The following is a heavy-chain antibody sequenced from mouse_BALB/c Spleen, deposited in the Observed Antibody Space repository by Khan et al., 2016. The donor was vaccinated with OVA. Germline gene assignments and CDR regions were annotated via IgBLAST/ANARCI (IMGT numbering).Heavy chain of an antibody. Sequence: QVQLQQSGAELARPGASVKMSCKASGYTFTSYTIHWIKLRPGQGLEWIGYINPSNAYTNYNQMFKDKATLTAAKSSTTAYIQLSSLTSDDSAVYYWVRDGAYHRNDGWFAYWGLGTLVTVSA. D-gene: IGHD2-14*01. CDR1: GYTFTSYT. J-gene: IGHJ3*01. V-gene: IGHV1-4*01. CDR2: INPSNAYT. CDR3: VRDGAYHRNDGWFAY.